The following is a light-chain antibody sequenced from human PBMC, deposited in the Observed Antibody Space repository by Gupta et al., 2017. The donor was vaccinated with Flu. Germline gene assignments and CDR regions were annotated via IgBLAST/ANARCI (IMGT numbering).Light chain of an antibody. CDR1: NSISNE. J-gene: IGKJ1*01. CDR2: AAS. Sequence: PSFLSASVGKRTTSTSVIRNSISNELGWYQKKAGAAPKLLIYAASRRRSGVPSRFSSSGYGGEFTLIIISRQPDDVASYYCRQNNSSPWTFGHGTKVEI. CDR3: RQNNSSPWT. V-gene: IGKV1-17*01.